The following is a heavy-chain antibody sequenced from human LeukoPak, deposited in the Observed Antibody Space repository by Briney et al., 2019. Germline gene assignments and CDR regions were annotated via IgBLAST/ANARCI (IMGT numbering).Heavy chain of an antibody. CDR1: GYTFTSYG. D-gene: IGHD3-10*01. V-gene: IGHV1-18*04. CDR3: ARESGYYYGSGSSTAYYYYGMDV. CDR2: ISAYNGNT. J-gene: IGHJ6*04. Sequence: GASVKVSCKASGYTFTSYGISWVRQAPGQVLEWMGWISAYNGNTNYAQKLQGRVTMTTDTSTSTAYMELRSLRSDDTAVYYCARESGYYYGSGSSTAYYYYGMDVWGKGTTVTVSS.